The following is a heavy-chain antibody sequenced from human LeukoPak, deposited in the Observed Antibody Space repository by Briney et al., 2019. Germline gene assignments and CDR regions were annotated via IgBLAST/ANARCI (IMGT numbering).Heavy chain of an antibody. CDR2: INSDGSST. CDR1: GFTFSSYW. Sequence: PGGSLRLSCAASGFTFSSYWMHWVRQAPGKGLVWVSRINSDGSSTSYADSVKGRFTISRDNAKNTLYLQMDSLRAEDTAVYYCARDRVATPRGYDWFDPWGQGTLVTVSS. V-gene: IGHV3-74*01. CDR3: ARDRVATPRGYDWFDP. D-gene: IGHD5-12*01. J-gene: IGHJ5*02.